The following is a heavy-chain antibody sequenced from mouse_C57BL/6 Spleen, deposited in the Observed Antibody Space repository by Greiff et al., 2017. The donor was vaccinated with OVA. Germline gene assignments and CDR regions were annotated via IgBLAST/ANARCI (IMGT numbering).Heavy chain of an antibody. D-gene: IGHD2-5*01. J-gene: IGHJ4*01. CDR3: ARGDSNWNYAMDY. Sequence: QLQQPGAELVRPGSSVKLSCKASGYTFTSYWMHWVKQRPIQGLEWIGNIDPSDSETHYNQKFKDKATLTVDKSSSTAYMQLSSLTSEDSAVYYCARGDSNWNYAMDYWGQGTSVTVSS. CDR1: GYTFTSYW. CDR2: IDPSDSET. V-gene: IGHV1-52*01.